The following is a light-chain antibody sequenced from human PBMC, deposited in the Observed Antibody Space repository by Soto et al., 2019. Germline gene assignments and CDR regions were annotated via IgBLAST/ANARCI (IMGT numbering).Light chain of an antibody. CDR3: QQYGSSPPMLT. CDR1: QSVSSSY. CDR2: GAS. J-gene: IGKJ4*01. V-gene: IGKV3-20*01. Sequence: EIVLTQSPGTLSLSPGERATLSCRASQSVSSSYLAWYQQKPGQAPRLLIYGASSRATGIPDRFSGSGSGTDFTLTIIRLEPEDFAVYYCQQYGSSPPMLTFGGGTKVEIK.